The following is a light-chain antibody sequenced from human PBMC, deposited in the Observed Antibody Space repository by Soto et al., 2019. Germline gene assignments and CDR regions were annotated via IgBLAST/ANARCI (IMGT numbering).Light chain of an antibody. CDR1: QSVSSN. CDR3: QQYDNWPPKFT. CDR2: GAS. Sequence: EIVMTQSPATLSVSPGGGATLSCRASQSVSSNLAWYQQKPGQAPRLLIYGASTRATGIPARFSGSGSGTEFTLTISSLQSEDSAVDYCQQYDNWPPKFTFGPGTKVEIK. V-gene: IGKV3-15*01. J-gene: IGKJ3*01.